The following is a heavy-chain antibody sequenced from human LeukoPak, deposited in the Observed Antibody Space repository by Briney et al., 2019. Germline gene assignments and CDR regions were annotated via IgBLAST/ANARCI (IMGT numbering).Heavy chain of an antibody. J-gene: IGHJ6*03. CDR3: ARSMYTYYYDSSGDYYMDV. CDR2: IYPGDSDT. CDR1: GYSFTSYW. D-gene: IGHD3-22*01. Sequence: GESLKISCKGSGYSFTSYWIGWVRPMPGKGLEWMGIIYPGDSDTRYSPSFQGQVTISADKSISTAYLQWSSLKASDTALYYCARSMYTYYYDSSGDYYMDVWGKGTTVTVSS. V-gene: IGHV5-51*03.